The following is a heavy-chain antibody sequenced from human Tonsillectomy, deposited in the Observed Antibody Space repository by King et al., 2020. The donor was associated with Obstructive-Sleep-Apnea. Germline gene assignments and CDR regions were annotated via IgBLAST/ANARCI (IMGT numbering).Heavy chain of an antibody. CDR3: AKDIKYYYDSSGYPRAFDI. CDR1: GFTFDDYD. CDR2: ISWNSGSI. Sequence: VQLVESGGGLVQPGRSLRLSCAASGFTFDDYDMHWVRQAPGKGLEWVSSISWNSGSIGSADSVKGRFNISRDNAKNSLYLQMNSLRAEDTALYYCAKDIKYYYDSSGYPRAFDIWGQGTMVTVSS. J-gene: IGHJ3*02. V-gene: IGHV3-9*01. D-gene: IGHD3-22*01.